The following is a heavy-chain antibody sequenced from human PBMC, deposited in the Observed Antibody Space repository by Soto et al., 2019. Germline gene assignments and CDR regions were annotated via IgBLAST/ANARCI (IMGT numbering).Heavy chain of an antibody. CDR2: IYYSGST. V-gene: IGHV4-59*08. CDR1: GGSISSYY. CDR3: ARHEMVRGVTLYYFDY. J-gene: IGHJ4*02. Sequence: PSETLSLTCTVSGGSISSYYWSWIRQPPGKGLEWIGYIYYSGSTNYNPSLKSRVTISVDTSKNQFSLKLSSVTAADTAVYYCARHEMVRGVTLYYFDYWGQGTLVTVSS. D-gene: IGHD3-10*01.